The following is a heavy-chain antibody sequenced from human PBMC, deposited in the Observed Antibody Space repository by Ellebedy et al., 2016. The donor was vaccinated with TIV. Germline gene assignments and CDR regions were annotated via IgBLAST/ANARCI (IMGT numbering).Heavy chain of an antibody. D-gene: IGHD3-22*01. CDR1: GFTFSNYA. Sequence: SLKISCATSGFTFSNYAMHWVRQAPGKGLEWVAGISWNSGSISYADSVKGRFTISRDNSKNTMYLQMNSLRAEDTAVYYCAKEYDSRGYGAYFDHWGQGTLVTVSS. CDR2: ISWNSGSI. V-gene: IGHV3-9*01. CDR3: AKEYDSRGYGAYFDH. J-gene: IGHJ4*02.